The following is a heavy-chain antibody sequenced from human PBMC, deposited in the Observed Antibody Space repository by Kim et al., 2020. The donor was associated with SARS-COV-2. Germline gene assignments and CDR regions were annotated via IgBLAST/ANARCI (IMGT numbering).Heavy chain of an antibody. V-gene: IGHV4-31*02. CDR3: ARDLEYGDYEVGWFDP. D-gene: IGHD4-17*01. Sequence: LKMRGTISVDTSKNQFSLKLSSVTAADTAVYYCARDLEYGDYEVGWFDPWGQGTLVTVSS. J-gene: IGHJ5*02.